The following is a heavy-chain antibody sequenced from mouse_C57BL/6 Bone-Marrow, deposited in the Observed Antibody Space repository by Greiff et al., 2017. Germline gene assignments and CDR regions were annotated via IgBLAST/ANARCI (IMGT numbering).Heavy chain of an antibody. CDR1: GYTFTSYL. CDR3: ARHHAY. V-gene: IGHV1-59*01. CDR2: IDPSDSYT. Sequence: QVQLKQPGAELVRPGTSVKLSCKASGYTFTSYLMHWVTQRPGQGLEWIGVIDPSDSYTNYNQKFKGKATLTVDTSSSTAYMQLSSLTAEDSAVYYGARHHAYWGQGTLLTVSA. J-gene: IGHJ3*01.